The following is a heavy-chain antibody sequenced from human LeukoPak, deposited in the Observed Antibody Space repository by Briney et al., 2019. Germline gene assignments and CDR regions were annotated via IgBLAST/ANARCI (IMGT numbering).Heavy chain of an antibody. V-gene: IGHV3-21*03. CDR1: GFTFSSYS. CDR3: ARKSVYFDWLNKERLSWFDP. Sequence: GGSLRLSCAASGFTFSSYSMNWVRQAPGKGLEWVSSISSSTSYIYHADSVKGRFTISRDNAKNSLYLQMNSLRAEDTAVYYCARKSVYFDWLNKERLSWFDPWGQGTLVTLSS. CDR2: ISSSTSYI. J-gene: IGHJ5*02. D-gene: IGHD3-9*01.